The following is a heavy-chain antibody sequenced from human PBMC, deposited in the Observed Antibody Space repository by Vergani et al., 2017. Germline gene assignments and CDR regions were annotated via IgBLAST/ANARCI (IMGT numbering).Heavy chain of an antibody. V-gene: IGHV3-33*01. CDR1: GFTFSSYG. CDR2: IWYDGSNK. CDR3: ASAIVVVPAASFDY. Sequence: QVQLVESGGGVVQPGRSLRLSCAASGFTFSSYGMHWVRQAPGKGLEWVAVIWYDGSNKYYADSVKGRFTISRDNSKNTLYLQMNSLRAEDTAVYYCASAIVVVPAASFDYWGQGTLVTVSS. D-gene: IGHD2-2*01. J-gene: IGHJ4*02.